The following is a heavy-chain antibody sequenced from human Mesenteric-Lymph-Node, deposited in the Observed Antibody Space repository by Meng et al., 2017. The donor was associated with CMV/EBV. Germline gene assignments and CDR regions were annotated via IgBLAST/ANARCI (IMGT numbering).Heavy chain of an antibody. J-gene: IGHJ3*02. D-gene: IGHD3-22*01. Sequence: GGSLRLSCAASGFTFSSYEMNWVRQAPGKGLEWVSYISSSGNTIYYADSVKGRFTISRDNAKNSVSLQMNSLRVEDTAVYYCARDPSSYYDSGGQTGPKAFDIWGQGTMVTVSS. V-gene: IGHV3-48*03. CDR1: GFTFSSYE. CDR3: ARDPSSYYDSGGQTGPKAFDI. CDR2: ISSSGNTI.